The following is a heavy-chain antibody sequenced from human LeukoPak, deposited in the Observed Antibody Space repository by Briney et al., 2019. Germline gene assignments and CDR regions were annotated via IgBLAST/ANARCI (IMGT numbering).Heavy chain of an antibody. CDR3: AKASVAIPQYCNS. Sequence: PGRSLRLSCSVSGFTFSSHAMHWVRQAPGKGLECVAYISYDGSFQYHADSVKGRFTISRDNSKDTLFLQLNSLTAADTAMYFCAKASVAIPQYCNSWGQGTLVTVSS. D-gene: IGHD2-2*02. J-gene: IGHJ5*02. V-gene: IGHV3-30-3*01. CDR2: ISYDGSFQ. CDR1: GFTFSSHA.